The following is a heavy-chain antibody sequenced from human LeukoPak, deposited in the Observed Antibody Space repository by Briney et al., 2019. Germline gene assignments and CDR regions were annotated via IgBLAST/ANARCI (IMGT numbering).Heavy chain of an antibody. V-gene: IGHV3-30*18. CDR2: MSYDGFSK. D-gene: IGHD3-16*02. CDR3: AKEVRRAGDYVWGSYRYTPDY. J-gene: IGHJ4*02. CDR1: RFTFSNSI. Sequence: GGSLRLSCASSRFTFSNSIFHWVRQAPGKGLEWVAAMSYDGFSKYYADSVKGRFTISRDDSKNTLYLQMNSLRAEDTAVYYCAKEVRRAGDYVWGSYRYTPDYWGQGTLVTVSS.